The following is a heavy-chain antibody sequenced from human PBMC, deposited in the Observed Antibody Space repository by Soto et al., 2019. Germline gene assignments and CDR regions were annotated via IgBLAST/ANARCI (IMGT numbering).Heavy chain of an antibody. J-gene: IGHJ4*02. V-gene: IGHV1-69*02. Sequence: QVQLVQSGAEVKKPGSSVKVSCKASGGTFSSYTISWVRQAPGQGLEWMGRIIPIIGIANYAQKFQGRVTITADKSTSTAYMQLSSLSSEDTAVYYCARARRRVVSTPFDYWGQGTLVTVSS. CDR2: IIPIIGIA. CDR1: GGTFSSYT. D-gene: IGHD3-22*01. CDR3: ARARRRVVSTPFDY.